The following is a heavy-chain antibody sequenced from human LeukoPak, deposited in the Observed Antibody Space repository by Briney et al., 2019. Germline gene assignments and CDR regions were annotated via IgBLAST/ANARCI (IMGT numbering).Heavy chain of an antibody. V-gene: IGHV4-34*01. Sequence: SETLSLTCAVYGGSFRGYYWSWIRQPPGKGLEWIGEINHSGSTNYNPSLKSRVTISVDTSKNQFSLKLSSVTAADTAVYYCALYYDFWSGYPHWGQGTMVTVSS. CDR3: ALYYDFWSGYPH. CDR1: GGSFRGYY. CDR2: INHSGST. D-gene: IGHD3-3*01. J-gene: IGHJ3*01.